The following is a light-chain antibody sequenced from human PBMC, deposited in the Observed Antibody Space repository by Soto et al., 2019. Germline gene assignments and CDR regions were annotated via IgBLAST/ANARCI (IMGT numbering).Light chain of an antibody. J-gene: IGKJ1*01. CDR3: QHYKMYSPWT. V-gene: IGKV1-5*03. Sequence: DIQMTQSPSTLSGSVGDRVTITCRASQTISSWLAWYQQEPGKAPKLLIYKASTLKSGVPSRFSGSGSGTEFTLTISSLQPDDFATYYCQHYKMYSPWTFGQGTKVDIK. CDR2: KAS. CDR1: QTISSW.